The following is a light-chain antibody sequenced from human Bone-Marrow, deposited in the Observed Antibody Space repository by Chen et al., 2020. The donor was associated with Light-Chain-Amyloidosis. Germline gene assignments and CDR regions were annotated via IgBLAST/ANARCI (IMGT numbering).Light chain of an antibody. V-gene: IGKV3-20*01. CDR1: QTISSNY. CDR3: QQYGTSPLT. CDR2: GSS. J-gene: IGKJ4*01. Sequence: EIVLTQSPVTLSLSPGEGANLSCRASQTISSNYLTWYQQKFGQAPRLLIYGSSSRATGIPDRFTGSGSGTDFTLTINRPEPEDFAMYYCQQYGTSPLTFGGGTKGEIK.